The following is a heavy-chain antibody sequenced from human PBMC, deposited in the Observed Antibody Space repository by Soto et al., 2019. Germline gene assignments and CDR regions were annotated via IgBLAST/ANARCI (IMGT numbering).Heavy chain of an antibody. Sequence: GSLRLSFAASGFSFISYAMSLVRQAPGKGLEWVSTISGSDGKTFYADSVKGRFSISRDTSKNMLYLQMNNLRGDDTAVYYCVRWSYLDYWGQGTRVTVYS. V-gene: IGHV3-23*01. CDR3: VRWSYLDY. CDR2: ISGSDGKT. J-gene: IGHJ4*02. D-gene: IGHD3-3*01. CDR1: GFSFISYA.